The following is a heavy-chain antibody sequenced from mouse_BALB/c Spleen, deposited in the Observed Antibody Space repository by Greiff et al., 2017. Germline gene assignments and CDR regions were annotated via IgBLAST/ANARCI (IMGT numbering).Heavy chain of an antibody. CDR1: GFSLTSYG. CDR2: IWAGGST. CDR3: ARVIYDYLYAMDY. Sequence: VKVEESGPGLVAPSQSLSITCTVSGFSLTSYGVHWVRQPPGKGLEWLGVIWAGGSTNYNSALMSRLSISKDNSKSQVFLKMNSLQTDDTAMYYCARVIYDYLYAMDYWGQGTSVTVSS. D-gene: IGHD2-4*01. V-gene: IGHV2-9*02. J-gene: IGHJ4*01.